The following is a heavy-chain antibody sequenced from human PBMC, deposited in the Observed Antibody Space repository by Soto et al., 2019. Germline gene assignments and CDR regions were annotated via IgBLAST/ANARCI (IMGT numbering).Heavy chain of an antibody. D-gene: IGHD2-2*01. CDR3: ARVNQLAPKRNAFDI. CDR2: VHYSGST. Sequence: LSLTCTVSGDSITSFFWSWVRQPPGKGLEWIGYVHYSGSTNYNPSLKSRVTMSVDTSKNHFSLRLDSVTAADTAVYYCARVNQLAPKRNAFDIWGQGTMVTVSS. V-gene: IGHV4-59*01. CDR1: GDSITSFF. J-gene: IGHJ3*02.